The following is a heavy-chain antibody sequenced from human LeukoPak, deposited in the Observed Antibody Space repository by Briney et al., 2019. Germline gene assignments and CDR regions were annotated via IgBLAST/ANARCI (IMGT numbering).Heavy chain of an antibody. J-gene: IGHJ4*02. CDR2: MNTDGSRT. Sequence: PGGSLRLSCVASGFTFSRYWMHWVRQAPGKGLVRVSRMNTDGSRTDYADSVKGRFTISRDNAKNTLYLQMNSLGAEDTAVYSCASDFGGSDDYWGQGTLVTVSS. D-gene: IGHD2-15*01. CDR3: ASDFGGSDDY. CDR1: GFTFSRYW. V-gene: IGHV3-74*01.